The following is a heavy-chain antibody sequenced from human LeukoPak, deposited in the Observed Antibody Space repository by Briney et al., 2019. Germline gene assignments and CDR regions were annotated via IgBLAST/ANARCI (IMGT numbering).Heavy chain of an antibody. V-gene: IGHV4-59*01. CDR1: GGSISSYY. CDR2: IYYSGST. CDR3: ARDPLHYDILTGSYYYYGMDV. Sequence: PSETLSLTCTVSGGSISSYYWSWIRQPPGKGLEWIGYIYYSGSTNYNPSLKSRVTISVDTSKNQFSLKLSSVTAADTAAYYCARDPLHYDILTGSYYYYGMDVWGQGTTVTVSS. J-gene: IGHJ6*02. D-gene: IGHD3-9*01.